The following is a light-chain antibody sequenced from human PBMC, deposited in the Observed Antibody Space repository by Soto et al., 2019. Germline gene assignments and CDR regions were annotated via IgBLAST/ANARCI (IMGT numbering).Light chain of an antibody. V-gene: IGKV1-5*01. J-gene: IGKJ2*01. Sequence: DIQMTQSPSTLSASVGDRVTITCRASQSISSWLAWYQQKPGKAPKLLIYDASSLESGVPSRFSGSGSGTEFTLTISSLQPDDFATYYCQQYTSYWTFGQGTQLESK. CDR2: DAS. CDR3: QQYTSYWT. CDR1: QSISSW.